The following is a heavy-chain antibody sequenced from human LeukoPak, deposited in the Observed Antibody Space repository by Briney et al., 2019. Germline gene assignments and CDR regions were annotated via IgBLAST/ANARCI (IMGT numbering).Heavy chain of an antibody. CDR3: ARRAVGSSHYYSMDV. CDR1: GYTFISYD. Sequence: GASVKVSCKASGYTFISYDINWVRQVTGQGLEWMGWMNPNSGNTGYAQKFQGRVTSTRNTSISTAFMELSSLRSEDTAVYYCARRAVGSSHYYSMDVWGKGTTVTVSS. V-gene: IGHV1-8*03. D-gene: IGHD6-19*01. CDR2: MNPNSGNT. J-gene: IGHJ6*03.